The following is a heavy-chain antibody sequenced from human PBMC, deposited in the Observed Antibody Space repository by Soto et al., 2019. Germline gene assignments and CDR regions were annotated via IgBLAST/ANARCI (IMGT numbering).Heavy chain of an antibody. J-gene: IGHJ4*02. D-gene: IGHD3-10*01. CDR1: GFAFHRYG. V-gene: IGHV3-33*01. CDR3: ARDGSGGDWRFFDY. Sequence: QVQLVESGGGVVQPGRSLRISCAASGFAFHRYGIHWVRQAPGKGLEWVADIWYDGTTKYYADSVEGRFPVSRDDSENTGYLQMDSLRAGGTGVYYCARDGSGGDWRFFDYWGQGTLVTVSS. CDR2: IWYDGTTK.